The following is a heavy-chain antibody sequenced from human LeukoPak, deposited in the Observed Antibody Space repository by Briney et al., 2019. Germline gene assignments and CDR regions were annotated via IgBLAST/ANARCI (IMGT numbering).Heavy chain of an antibody. J-gene: IGHJ6*02. CDR2: IWYDGSNK. V-gene: IGHV3-33*01. Sequence: GGSLSLSCAASGFTFSSYGMHWVRQAPGKGLEWVAVIWYDGSNKYYADSVKGRFTISRDNSKNTLYLQMNSLRAEDTAVYYCARDRELLYYYGMDVWGQGTTVTVSS. D-gene: IGHD1-26*01. CDR3: ARDRELLYYYGMDV. CDR1: GFTFSSYG.